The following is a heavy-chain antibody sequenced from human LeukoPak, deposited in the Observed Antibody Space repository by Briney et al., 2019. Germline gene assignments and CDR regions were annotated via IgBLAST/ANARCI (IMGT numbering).Heavy chain of an antibody. CDR3: AISDTAMATDY. Sequence: KSGGSLRLSCAASGFTFSDYYMSWIRQTPGEGLEWVSYISSSGNIIYYADSVKGRFTISRDNAKNSLYLQMNSLRAEDTAVYYCAISDTAMATDYWGQGTLVTVSS. J-gene: IGHJ4*02. V-gene: IGHV3-11*04. D-gene: IGHD5-18*01. CDR2: ISSSGNII. CDR1: GFTFSDYY.